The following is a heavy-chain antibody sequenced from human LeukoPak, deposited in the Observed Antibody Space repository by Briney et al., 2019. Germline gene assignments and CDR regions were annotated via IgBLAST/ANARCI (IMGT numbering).Heavy chain of an antibody. V-gene: IGHV1-46*01. CDR1: GYTFTSYY. Sequence: GASVKVSCKASGYTFTSYYMHWVRQAPRQGLEWMGIINPSGDGTIYAQKFQGRVTMTTDTSTSTVYMELSSLKSEDTAVYYCARRYCSNISCQLGFDYWGQGTLVTVPP. D-gene: IGHD2-2*01. CDR2: INPSGDGT. CDR3: ARRYCSNISCQLGFDY. J-gene: IGHJ4*02.